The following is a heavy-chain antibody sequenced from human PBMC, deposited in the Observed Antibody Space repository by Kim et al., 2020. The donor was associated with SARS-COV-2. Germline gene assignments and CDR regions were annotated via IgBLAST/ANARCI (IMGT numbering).Heavy chain of an antibody. V-gene: IGHV1-46*01. D-gene: IGHD1-26*01. J-gene: IGHJ4*02. CDR3: ARDKKGGSYPFDY. Sequence: AQKFPGRVTMTRATSTSTVYMELSSLRSEDTAVYYCARDKKGGSYPFDYWGQGTLVTVSS.